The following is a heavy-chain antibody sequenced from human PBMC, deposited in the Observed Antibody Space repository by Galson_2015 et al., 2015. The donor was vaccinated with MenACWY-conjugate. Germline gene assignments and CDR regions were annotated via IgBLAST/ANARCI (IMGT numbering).Heavy chain of an antibody. D-gene: IGHD2-2*01. CDR3: ARDALVVAPAATIRWFDP. V-gene: IGHV3-33*01. J-gene: IGHJ5*02. CDR2: LRSDGSDE. CDR1: GFSISRYG. Sequence: SLRLSCAASGFSISRYGMHWVRQAPGKGLEWVAVLRSDGSDEYYVDSVKGRFTTSRDNSKNTLYLQMNSLRAEDTAVYYCARDALVVAPAATIRWFDPWGQGTLVTVSS.